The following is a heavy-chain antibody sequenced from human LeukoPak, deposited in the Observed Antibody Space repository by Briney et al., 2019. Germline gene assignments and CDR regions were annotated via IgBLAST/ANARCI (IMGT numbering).Heavy chain of an antibody. CDR1: GFTFSSYG. D-gene: IGHD2-2*01. CDR3: AKGPGYCSSTSCRPHDYFDY. Sequence: GQSLRLSSAVAGFTFSSYGMDCVRQVQDDGLEWVAVIWYEGSNKYYADSVKGRFTISRDNSKNTLYLQMNSLRAEDTAVYYCAKGPGYCSSTSCRPHDYFDYWGQGTLVTVSS. J-gene: IGHJ4*02. CDR2: IWYEGSNK. V-gene: IGHV3-33*06.